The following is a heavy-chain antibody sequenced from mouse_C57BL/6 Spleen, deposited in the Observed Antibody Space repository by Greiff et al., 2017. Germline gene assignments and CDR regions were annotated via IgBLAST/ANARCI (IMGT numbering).Heavy chain of an antibody. CDR3: ARGGDGYY. V-gene: IGHV1-61*01. Sequence: QVQLKESGAELVRPGSSVKLSCKASGYTFTSYWMDWVKQRPGQGLEWIGNIYPSDSETHYNQKFKDKATLTVDKSSSTAYMQLSSLTSEDSAVYYCARGGDGYYWGQGTTLTVSS. CDR1: GYTFTSYW. CDR2: IYPSDSET. J-gene: IGHJ2*01. D-gene: IGHD2-3*01.